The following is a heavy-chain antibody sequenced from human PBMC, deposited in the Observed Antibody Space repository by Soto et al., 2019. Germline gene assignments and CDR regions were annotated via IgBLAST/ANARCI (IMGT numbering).Heavy chain of an antibody. J-gene: IGHJ6*02. CDR2: ISSSGSTI. Sequence: GGSLRLSCAASGFTFSSYEMNWVRQAPGKGLEWVSYISSSGSTIYYADSVKGRFTISRDNAKNSLYLQMNSLRAEDTAVYYCARDGSSVTSRGGMDVWGQGTTVTVSS. CDR3: ARDGSSVTSRGGMDV. V-gene: IGHV3-48*03. D-gene: IGHD4-17*01. CDR1: GFTFSSYE.